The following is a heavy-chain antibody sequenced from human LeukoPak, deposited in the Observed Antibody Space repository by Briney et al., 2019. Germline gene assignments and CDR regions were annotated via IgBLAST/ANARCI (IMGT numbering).Heavy chain of an antibody. Sequence: GGSLRLSCAASGFTFSTYAMTWVRQAPGQGLEWVSSISGSGSGTYYADSVKGRFTISRDNSKNILYLQMNSLRVEDTAVYYCTKASAARCIGVFCYPFDHWGQGTLVTVSS. CDR2: ISGSGSGT. J-gene: IGHJ4*02. D-gene: IGHD2-15*01. V-gene: IGHV3-23*01. CDR3: TKASAARCIGVFCYPFDH. CDR1: GFTFSTYA.